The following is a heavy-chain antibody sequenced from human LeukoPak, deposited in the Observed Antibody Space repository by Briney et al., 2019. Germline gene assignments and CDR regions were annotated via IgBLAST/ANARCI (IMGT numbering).Heavy chain of an antibody. D-gene: IGHD3-10*01. CDR3: ARGASMVRGVIFDY. Sequence: PSETLSLTCTVSGGSISSYYWTWIRQPPGKGLEWIGYIDHSGSTNYNPSLKSRVSISSDTSKNQFSLELSSVTAADTAVYYCARGASMVRGVIFDYWGQGTLVTVSS. CDR1: GGSISSYY. CDR2: IDHSGST. V-gene: IGHV4-59*01. J-gene: IGHJ4*02.